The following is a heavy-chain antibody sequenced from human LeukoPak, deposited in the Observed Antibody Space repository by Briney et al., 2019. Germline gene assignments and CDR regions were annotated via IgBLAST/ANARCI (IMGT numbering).Heavy chain of an antibody. D-gene: IGHD4-23*01. CDR2: IVPIFGRA. V-gene: IGHV1-69*06. Sequence: SVKVSCKASGGSFSSYVFTWVRQAPGQGLEWMGGIVPIFGRANYAQKFQGRVTITADKSTNTVYMEVSRLTSEDTAVYYCARVGDYGANSAMVMTPWGQGTLVTVSS. CDR3: ARVGDYGANSAMVMTP. J-gene: IGHJ4*02. CDR1: GGSFSSYV.